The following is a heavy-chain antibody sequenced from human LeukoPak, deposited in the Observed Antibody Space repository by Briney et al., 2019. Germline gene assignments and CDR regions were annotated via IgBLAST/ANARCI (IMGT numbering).Heavy chain of an antibody. V-gene: IGHV3-23*01. CDR2: ISGSDGST. D-gene: IGHD5-18*01. J-gene: IGHJ4*02. Sequence: GGSLRLSCAASGFTFSSYAMSWVRQAPGKGLEWVSAISGSDGSTYYADSVKGRFTISRDDSKNTLYLQMNSLRAEDTAVYYCAKSKFRAMVTTFDYWGQGTLVTVSS. CDR3: AKSKFRAMVTTFDY. CDR1: GFTFSSYA.